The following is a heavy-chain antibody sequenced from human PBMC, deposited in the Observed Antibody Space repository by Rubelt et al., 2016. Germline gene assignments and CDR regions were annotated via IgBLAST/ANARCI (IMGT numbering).Heavy chain of an antibody. D-gene: IGHD6-19*01. CDR1: GGSISSGGYY. Sequence: QVQLQESGPGLVKPSGTLSLTCTVSGGSISSGGYYWSWIRQHPGKGLEWIGYIYYSGSTYYNPSLKSRVTISVDTSKNQFSLKLSSVTAADTAVFYCARDPPDSSGWYGGRYWGQGTLVTVSS. J-gene: IGHJ4*02. V-gene: IGHV4-31*03. CDR2: IYYSGST. CDR3: ARDPPDSSGWYGGRY.